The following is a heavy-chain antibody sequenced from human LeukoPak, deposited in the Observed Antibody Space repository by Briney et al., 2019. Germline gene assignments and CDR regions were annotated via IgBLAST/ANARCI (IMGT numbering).Heavy chain of an antibody. CDR3: AKDIGYDYGGNGWYFDL. J-gene: IGHJ2*01. Sequence: GGSLRLSCAASGFTFDDYAMHWVRQAPGKGLEWVSGISWNSGSIGYADSVKGRFTISRDNAKNSLYLQMNSLRAEDMALYYCAKDIGYDYGGNGWYFDLWGRGTLVTVSS. V-gene: IGHV3-9*03. CDR2: ISWNSGSI. CDR1: GFTFDDYA. D-gene: IGHD4-23*01.